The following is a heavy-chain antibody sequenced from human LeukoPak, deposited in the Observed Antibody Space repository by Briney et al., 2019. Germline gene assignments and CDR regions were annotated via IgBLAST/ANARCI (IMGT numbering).Heavy chain of an antibody. Sequence: ASVNVSCKAAAYTFTSHGITCVRQAPGQGLEWVGWINAYNGHTNYVQNLQDRATMTTDTSTSTAYMELRSLRSDDTAVYYCARGEYNYFDYWGQGTLVTVSS. CDR2: INAYNGHT. V-gene: IGHV1-18*01. J-gene: IGHJ4*02. CDR1: AYTFTSHG. CDR3: ARGEYNYFDY. D-gene: IGHD2/OR15-2a*01.